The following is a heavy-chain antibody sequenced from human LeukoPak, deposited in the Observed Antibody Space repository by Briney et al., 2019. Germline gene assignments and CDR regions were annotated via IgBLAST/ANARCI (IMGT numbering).Heavy chain of an antibody. CDR3: AYTHVSGWYSNWFDP. Sequence: ASVKVSCKASGYTFTSYYMHWVRQAPGQGLEWMGIINPSGGSTSYAQKSQGRVAMTRDTSTSTVYMELSSLRSEDTAVYYCAYTHVSGWYSNWFDPWGQGTLVTVSS. D-gene: IGHD6-19*01. V-gene: IGHV1-46*01. CDR1: GYTFTSYY. J-gene: IGHJ5*02. CDR2: INPSGGST.